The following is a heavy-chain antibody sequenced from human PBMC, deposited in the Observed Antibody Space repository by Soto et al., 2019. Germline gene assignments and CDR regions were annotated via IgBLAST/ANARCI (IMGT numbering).Heavy chain of an antibody. CDR1: GGSISSGGYY. D-gene: IGHD2-2*01. J-gene: IGHJ6*02. CDR3: ARDCSGSTSCFYYYGMDV. CDR2: IYYSGST. V-gene: IGHV4-31*03. Sequence: QVQLQESGPGLVKPSQTLSLTCTVSGGSISSGGYYWSWIRQHPGKGLEWIGYIYYSGSTYYNPSLKRRVTISVDTSKNQFALKLSSVTAADTAVYYCARDCSGSTSCFYYYGMDVWGQGTTVTVSS.